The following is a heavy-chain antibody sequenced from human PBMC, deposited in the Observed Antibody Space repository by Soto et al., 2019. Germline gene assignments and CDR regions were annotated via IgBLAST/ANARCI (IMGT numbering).Heavy chain of an antibody. CDR1: GFTFSSYA. D-gene: IGHD3-10*01. CDR3: AKDGLLSANPDYYYYYYDMDV. J-gene: IGHJ6*02. Sequence: GGSLRLSCAASGFTFSSYAMSWVRQAPGKGLEWVSAISGSGGSTYYADSVKGRFTISRDNSKNTLYLQMNSLRAEDTAVYYCAKDGLLSANPDYYYYYYDMDVWGQGTTVTVSS. CDR2: ISGSGGST. V-gene: IGHV3-23*01.